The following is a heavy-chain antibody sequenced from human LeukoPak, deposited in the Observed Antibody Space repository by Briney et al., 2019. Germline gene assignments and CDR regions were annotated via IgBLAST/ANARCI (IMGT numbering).Heavy chain of an antibody. V-gene: IGHV3-74*01. CDR2: IDSDGRST. D-gene: IGHD1-26*01. J-gene: IGHJ4*02. CDR1: GFTLSSYW. CDR3: ARALGSYSDY. Sequence: QSGGSLRLSCAASGFTLSSYWMHWVRQAPGKGLVWVSGIDSDGRSTSYADSVKGRFTISRDPAKNTLYLQMNSLRVEDTAVYYCARALGSYSDYWGQGTLVTVSS.